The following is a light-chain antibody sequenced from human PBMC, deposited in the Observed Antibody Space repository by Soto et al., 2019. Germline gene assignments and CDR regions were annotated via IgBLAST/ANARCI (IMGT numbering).Light chain of an antibody. CDR2: RAS. J-gene: IGKJ1*01. CDR3: HHSYSSPPWT. Sequence: DIQMTQSPASLSASVGDRVTISCRASQTISTFLNWYQQKPGTAPRLLIYRASSVQSGGPPRVSGSGSRRDFTLTISSLRPEDIATYFCHHSYSSPPWTFGQGTKVEV. CDR1: QTISTF. V-gene: IGKV1-39*01.